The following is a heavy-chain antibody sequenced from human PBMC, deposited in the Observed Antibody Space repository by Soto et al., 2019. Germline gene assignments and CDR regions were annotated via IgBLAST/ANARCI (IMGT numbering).Heavy chain of an antibody. V-gene: IGHV3-73*02. CDR1: GFTFSGSA. Sequence: EVQLVESGGGLVQPGGSLKLSCAASGFTFSGSAMHWVRQASGKGLEWVGRIRSKANSYATAYAASVKGRFTISRDDSKNTAYLQMNSLKTEDTAVYYCTSRGYSYCYDYYYYGMDVWGQGTTVTVSS. J-gene: IGHJ6*02. CDR3: TSRGYSYCYDYYYYGMDV. D-gene: IGHD5-18*01. CDR2: IRSKANSYAT.